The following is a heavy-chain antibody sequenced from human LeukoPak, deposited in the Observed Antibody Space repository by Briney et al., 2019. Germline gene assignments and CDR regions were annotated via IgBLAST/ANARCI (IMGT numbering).Heavy chain of an antibody. CDR1: GFTFSSYG. Sequence: GGSLRLSCAASGFTFSSYGMHWVRQAPGKGLEWVAVIWYDGSNKYYAVSVKGRFTISRDNSKNTLYLQMNSLRAEDTAVYYCARDRWITGSEYYFDYWGQGTLVTVSS. J-gene: IGHJ4*02. CDR2: IWYDGSNK. D-gene: IGHD1-20*01. V-gene: IGHV3-33*01. CDR3: ARDRWITGSEYYFDY.